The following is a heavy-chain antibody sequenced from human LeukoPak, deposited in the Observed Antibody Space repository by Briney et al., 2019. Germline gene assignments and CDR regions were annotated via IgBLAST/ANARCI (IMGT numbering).Heavy chain of an antibody. D-gene: IGHD2-2*01. CDR1: GGTFSRYA. V-gene: IGHV1-69*06. J-gene: IGHJ3*02. Sequence: PVKVSCKASGGTFSRYAISGVRQAPGHGLEWMGGSIPIFCTANYAQKFQGRVTIHPHKPTSTAYMQLSSLRSEDTAGYYCARDRLIGPLYCGSTSCDGRGVFDIWGQGTMVTVSS. CDR3: ARDRLIGPLYCGSTSCDGRGVFDI. CDR2: SIPIFCTA.